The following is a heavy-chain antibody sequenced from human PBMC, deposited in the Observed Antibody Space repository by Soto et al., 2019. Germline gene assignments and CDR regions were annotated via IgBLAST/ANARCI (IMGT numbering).Heavy chain of an antibody. CDR3: ARHASPSYDFWSGYSGPLPNFDY. J-gene: IGHJ4*02. Sequence: PSETLSLTCTVSGGSISSYYWSWIRQPPGKGLEWIGYIYYSGSTNYNPSLKSRVTISVDTSKNQFSLKLSSVTAADTAVYYCARHASPSYDFWSGYSGPLPNFDYWGQGTLVTVSS. D-gene: IGHD3-3*01. V-gene: IGHV4-59*08. CDR2: IYYSGST. CDR1: GGSISSYY.